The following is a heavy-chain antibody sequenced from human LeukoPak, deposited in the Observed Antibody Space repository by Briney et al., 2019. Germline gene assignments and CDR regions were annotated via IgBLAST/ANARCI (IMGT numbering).Heavy chain of an antibody. CDR1: GFTFSSHA. Sequence: GGSLRLSCAASGFTFSSHAMSWVHQAPGKGLEWVSSISGTGDTTHYADSVKGRFTISRDNFETTLYLQMNSLRAEDTAVYYCAKALRVMYFYDSSGYYYTPFDYWGQGTLVTVSS. J-gene: IGHJ4*02. V-gene: IGHV3-23*01. D-gene: IGHD3-22*01. CDR2: ISGTGDTT. CDR3: AKALRVMYFYDSSGYYYTPFDY.